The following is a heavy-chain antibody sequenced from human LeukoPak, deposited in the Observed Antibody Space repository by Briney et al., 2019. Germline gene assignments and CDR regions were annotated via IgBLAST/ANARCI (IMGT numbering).Heavy chain of an antibody. J-gene: IGHJ4*02. CDR1: GGSISSGGYY. D-gene: IGHD3-22*01. CDR2: IYYSGST. V-gene: IGHV4-31*03. CDR3: ARGIVVGHPVPNYFDY. Sequence: PSQTLSLTCTVSGGSISSGGYYWSWIRQHPGKGLEWIGYIYYSGSTYYNPSLKSRVTISVDTSKNQFSLKLSSVTAADTAVYYCARGIVVGHPVPNYFDYWGQGTLVTVSS.